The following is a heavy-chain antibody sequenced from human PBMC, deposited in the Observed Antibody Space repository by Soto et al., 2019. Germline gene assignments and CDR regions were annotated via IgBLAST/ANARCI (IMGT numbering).Heavy chain of an antibody. J-gene: IGHJ3*01. CDR1: GFTFSAYH. D-gene: IGHD2-15*01. Sequence: EVQLVESGGGLVMPGGSLRLSCAASGFTFSAYHMNWVRQAPGKGLEWVSSINPTSSHIYYADSVRGRFTISRDDSKNSVSLQMTSLRTEDAALYYGARGYCGGGGCYLRRDAFDVWGQGTMVTVSS. CDR3: ARGYCGGGGCYLRRDAFDV. V-gene: IGHV3-21*01. CDR2: INPTSSHI.